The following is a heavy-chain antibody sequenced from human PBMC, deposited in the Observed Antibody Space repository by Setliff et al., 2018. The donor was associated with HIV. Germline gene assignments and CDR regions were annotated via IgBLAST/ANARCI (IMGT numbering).Heavy chain of an antibody. V-gene: IGHV1-18*01. CDR2: ISASNGQT. CDR3: ARDVAYTGYNSDS. D-gene: IGHD5-18*01. Sequence: ASVKVSCKASGYRFTSYHISWVRQAPGQGLEWLGRISASNGQTDYGHNYQGRLSMTTDSSTTTAYMELASLRIDDTAVYYCARDVAYTGYNSDSWGQGTLVTVSS. CDR1: GYRFTSYH. J-gene: IGHJ5*01.